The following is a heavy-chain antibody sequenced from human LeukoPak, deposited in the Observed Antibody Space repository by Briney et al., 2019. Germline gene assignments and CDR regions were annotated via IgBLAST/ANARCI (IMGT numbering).Heavy chain of an antibody. CDR1: GFTFDDYG. CDR3: ARDRANSGSYVGDDAFDI. V-gene: IGHV3-20*01. Sequence: PGGSLRLSCAASGFTFDDYGMSWVRQAPGKGLEWVSGINWNGGSTGYADSVKGRFTISRDNAKNSLYLQMNSLRAEDTALYHCARDRANSGSYVGDDAFDIWGQGTMVTVSS. D-gene: IGHD1-26*01. CDR2: INWNGGST. J-gene: IGHJ3*02.